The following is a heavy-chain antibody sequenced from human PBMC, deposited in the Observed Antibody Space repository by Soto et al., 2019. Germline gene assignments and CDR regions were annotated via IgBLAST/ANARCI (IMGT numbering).Heavy chain of an antibody. D-gene: IGHD3-16*01. CDR2: ISRSGNTF. V-gene: IGHV3-48*02. CDR3: ARVGVPNNGVDY. CDR1: AFTFSTYS. Sequence: EVQLVESGGDLVQPGGSLRLSCTASAFTFSTYSMNWVRQAPGKGLEWVSYISRSGNTFYYADSVKGRFTISRDNAKNSLYLQMNSLRDEDTAVYYCARVGVPNNGVDYWGLGTLVTVSS. J-gene: IGHJ4*02.